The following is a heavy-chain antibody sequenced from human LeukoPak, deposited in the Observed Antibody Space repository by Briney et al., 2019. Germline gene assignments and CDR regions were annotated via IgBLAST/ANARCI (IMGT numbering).Heavy chain of an antibody. D-gene: IGHD3-10*01. J-gene: IGHJ4*02. Sequence: SVKVSCKASGGTFSSYAISWVRQAPGQWLEWMGRIIPIFGTANYAQKFQGRVTITADKSTSTAYMELSSLRSEDTAVYYCARVDGSGSYYGYWGQGTLVTVSS. CDR1: GGTFSSYA. CDR2: IIPIFGTA. CDR3: ARVDGSGSYYGY. V-gene: IGHV1-69*06.